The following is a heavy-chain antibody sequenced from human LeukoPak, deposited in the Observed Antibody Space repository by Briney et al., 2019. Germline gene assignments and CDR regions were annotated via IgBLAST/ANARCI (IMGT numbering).Heavy chain of an antibody. CDR2: ISSSSSYI. V-gene: IGHV3-21*01. CDR3: ARQGPTTVTPNDAFDI. Sequence: GGSLRLSCAASGFTFSSYSMNWVRQAPGKGLEWVSSISSSSSYIYYADSVKGRFTISRDNAKNSLYLQMNSLRAEDTAVYYCARQGPTTVTPNDAFDIWGQGTMVTVSS. J-gene: IGHJ3*02. D-gene: IGHD4-17*01. CDR1: GFTFSSYS.